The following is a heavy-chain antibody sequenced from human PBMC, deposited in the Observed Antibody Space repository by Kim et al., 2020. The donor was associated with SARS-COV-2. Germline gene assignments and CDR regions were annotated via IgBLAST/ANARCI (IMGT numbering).Heavy chain of an antibody. V-gene: IGHV3-30*04. D-gene: IGHD3-10*01. Sequence: GGSLRLSCAASGFTFSSYAMHWVRQAPGKGLEWVAVISYDGSNKYYADSVKGRFTMSRDNAKNSVYLQMNSLRSEDTAIYYCAALDSVQVPGGIWGQGTLVTVSS. CDR3: AALDSVQVPGGI. CDR1: GFTFSSYA. CDR2: ISYDGSNK. J-gene: IGHJ4*02.